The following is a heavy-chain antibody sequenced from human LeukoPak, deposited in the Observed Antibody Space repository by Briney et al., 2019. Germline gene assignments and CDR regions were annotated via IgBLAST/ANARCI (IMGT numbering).Heavy chain of an antibody. CDR3: ARPGSSGWPGGHWYFDL. D-gene: IGHD6-19*01. CDR2: INPNSGGT. J-gene: IGHJ2*01. CDR1: GYTFTGYY. V-gene: IGHV1-2*02. Sequence: ASVKVSCKASGYTFTGYYMHWVRQAPGQGLEWMGWINPNSGGTNYAQKFQGRVTMTRDTSMSTAYMELSRLRSDDTAVYYCARPGSSGWPGGHWYFDLWGRGTLVTVSS.